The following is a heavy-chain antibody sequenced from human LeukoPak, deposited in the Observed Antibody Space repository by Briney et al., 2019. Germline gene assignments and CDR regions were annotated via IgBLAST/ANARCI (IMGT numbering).Heavy chain of an antibody. CDR3: PREWRTVGARDAYDI. J-gene: IGHJ3*02. Sequence: GSLRLSCAAPGFTVSSNYMSWVRQAPGKGLEWVSVTYPDGTTYYADSVKGRFTISRHDSTNTLYLQMNSLRAEDTAVYYCPREWRTVGARDAYDIWGQGTMVTVSS. CDR1: GFTVSSNY. D-gene: IGHD4-11*01. V-gene: IGHV3-53*04. CDR2: TYPDGTT.